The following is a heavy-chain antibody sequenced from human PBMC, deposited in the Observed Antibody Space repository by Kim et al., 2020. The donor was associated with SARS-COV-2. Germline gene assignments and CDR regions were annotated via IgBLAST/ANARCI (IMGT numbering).Heavy chain of an antibody. J-gene: IGHJ4*02. V-gene: IGHV3-23*01. CDR3: AEPYSGSYSGGFDY. Sequence: GGSLRLSCAASGFTFSSYAMSWVRQAPGKGLEWVSAISGSGGSTYYADSVKGRFTISRDNSKNTLYLQMNSLRAEDTAVYYCAEPYSGSYSGGFDYWGQGTLVTVSS. D-gene: IGHD1-26*01. CDR1: GFTFSSYA. CDR2: ISGSGGST.